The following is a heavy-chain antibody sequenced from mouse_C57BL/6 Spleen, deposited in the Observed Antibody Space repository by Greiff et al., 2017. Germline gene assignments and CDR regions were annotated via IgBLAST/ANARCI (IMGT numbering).Heavy chain of an antibody. CDR1: GYTFTSYW. CDR2: IHPNSGST. Sequence: QVQLQQPGAELVKPGASVKLSCKASGYTFTSYWMHWVKQRPGQGLEWIGMIHPNSGSTNYNEKFKSKATLTVDKSSSTAYMQLSSLTSEDSAVYYCARPIPDGYWFAYWGQGTLVTVSA. V-gene: IGHV1-64*01. CDR3: ARPIPDGYWFAY. D-gene: IGHD2-3*01. J-gene: IGHJ3*01.